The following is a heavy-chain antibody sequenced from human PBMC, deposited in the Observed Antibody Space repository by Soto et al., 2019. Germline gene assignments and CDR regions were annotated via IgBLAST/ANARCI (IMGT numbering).Heavy chain of an antibody. V-gene: IGHV4-34*01. CDR1: GGSFSGYY. Sequence: QVQLQQWGAGLLKPSETLSLTCAVYGGSFSGYYWSWIRQPPGKGLEWIGEINHSGSTNYNPSLKSRVTISVDTSKNQFSLKLSSVTAADTAVYYCAFWRGYYGSGSYYRAFDPWGQGTLVTVSS. J-gene: IGHJ5*02. CDR3: AFWRGYYGSGSYYRAFDP. CDR2: INHSGST. D-gene: IGHD3-10*01.